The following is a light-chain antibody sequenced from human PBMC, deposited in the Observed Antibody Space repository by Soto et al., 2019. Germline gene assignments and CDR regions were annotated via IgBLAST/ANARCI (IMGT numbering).Light chain of an antibody. CDR3: QQSFSNPRIT. J-gene: IGKJ5*01. V-gene: IGKV1-39*01. CDR2: AAS. Sequence: ILLTHFPSSLSPHYVGGITVPCRASQTISNYLNWYQQKPGKAPKLLIHAASSLQSGVPSRFSGSGSGTDFTLTISSLQPEDFATYYCQQSFSNPRITFGQGTRLEIK. CDR1: QTISNY.